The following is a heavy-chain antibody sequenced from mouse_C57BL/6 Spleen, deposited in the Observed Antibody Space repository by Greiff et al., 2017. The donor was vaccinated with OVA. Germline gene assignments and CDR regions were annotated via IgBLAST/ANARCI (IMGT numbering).Heavy chain of an antibody. D-gene: IGHD4-1*01. J-gene: IGHJ2*01. CDR2: ISSGSSTI. Sequence: EVKLVESGGGLVKPGGSLKLSCAASGFTFSDYGMHWVRQAPEKGLEWVAYISSGSSTIYYADTVKGRFTISRDNAKNTLFLQMTSLRSEDTAMYYCARGELGALFGYWGQGTTLPGSS. V-gene: IGHV5-17*01. CDR1: GFTFSDYG. CDR3: ARGELGALFGY.